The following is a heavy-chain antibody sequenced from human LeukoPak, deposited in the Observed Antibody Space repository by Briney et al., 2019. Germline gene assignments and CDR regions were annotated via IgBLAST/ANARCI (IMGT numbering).Heavy chain of an antibody. J-gene: IGHJ3*02. V-gene: IGHV4-59*08. D-gene: IGHD4-23*01. CDR3: ARQGETTVVTYSELAFDI. CDR2: IYYSGST. Sequence: SETLSLTCTVSGGSIRNYYWSWIRQPPGKRLEWIGYIYYSGSTYYNPSLKSRVTISVDTSKNQFSLKLSSVTAADTAVYYCARQGETTVVTYSELAFDIWGQGTMVTVSS. CDR1: GGSIRNYY.